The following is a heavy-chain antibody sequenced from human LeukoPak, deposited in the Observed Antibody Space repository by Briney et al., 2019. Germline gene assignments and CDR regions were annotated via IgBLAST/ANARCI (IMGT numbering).Heavy chain of an antibody. D-gene: IGHD2-21*02. J-gene: IGHJ6*03. CDR2: MNHSGST. CDR1: GYSISSGYY. Sequence: SETLSLTCAVPGYSISSGYYWGWIRQPPGKGLECIGRMNHSGSTYYNPSLKSRVTISGDTSKNPLSLKLSSVTAADTVVYYCARFGWDGDCGRRYYYYMDVWGKGTTVTVSS. V-gene: IGHV4-38-2*01. CDR3: ARFGWDGDCGRRYYYYMDV.